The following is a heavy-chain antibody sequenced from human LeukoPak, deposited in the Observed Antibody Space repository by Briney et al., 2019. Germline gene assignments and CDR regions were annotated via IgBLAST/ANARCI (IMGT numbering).Heavy chain of an antibody. CDR3: ARVGITMARGVMGYYYYGMDV. V-gene: IGHV4-39*01. CDR2: IYYSGST. Sequence: PSETLSLTCTVSGGSISSSSYYWGWIRQPPGKGLEWIGSIYYSGSTYYNPSLKSRVTISVDTSKNQFSLKLSSVTAADTAVYYCARVGITMARGVMGYYYYGMDVWGRGTTVTVSS. J-gene: IGHJ6*02. D-gene: IGHD3-10*01. CDR1: GGSISSSSYY.